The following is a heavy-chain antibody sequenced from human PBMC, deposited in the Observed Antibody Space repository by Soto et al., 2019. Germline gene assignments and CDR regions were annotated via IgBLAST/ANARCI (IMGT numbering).Heavy chain of an antibody. Sequence: QVQLVESGGGVVQPGRSLRLSCAASGFTFSSYAMHWVRQAPGKGLEWVAVLSYDGSNKYYADSVKGRFTISRDNTKHSLDLQMTSLRSEDAAVYSWAIDLVDGIVGATTNCAYCCRGTLVTVSS. V-gene: IGHV3-30-3*01. CDR3: AIDLVDGIVGATTNCAY. CDR1: GFTFSSYA. D-gene: IGHD1-26*01. CDR2: LSYDGSNK. J-gene: IGHJ4*02.